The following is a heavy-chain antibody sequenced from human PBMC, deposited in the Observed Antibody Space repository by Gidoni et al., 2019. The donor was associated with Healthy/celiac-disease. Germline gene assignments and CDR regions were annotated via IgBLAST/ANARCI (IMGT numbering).Heavy chain of an antibody. CDR1: GFTFSSYA. CDR2: ISGSGGST. J-gene: IGHJ4*02. V-gene: IGHV3-23*01. CDR3: AKDAGAAAAYPGTGAGFLDY. Sequence: EVQLLESGGGLVQHGGSLRLSCAASGFTFSSYAMSWVRPGPGKGLEWVSAISGSGGSTYYADSVKGRFTISRDNSKTTLDLQMNSLRAEDTAVYYCAKDAGAAAAYPGTGAGFLDYWGQGTLVTVSS. D-gene: IGHD6-13*01.